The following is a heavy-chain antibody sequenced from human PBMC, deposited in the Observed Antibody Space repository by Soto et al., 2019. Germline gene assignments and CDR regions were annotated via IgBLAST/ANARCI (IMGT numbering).Heavy chain of an antibody. D-gene: IGHD2-21*02. J-gene: IGHJ4*02. CDR2: VNPSGGHT. Sequence: QVQLMQSGAEVKKPGASVKVSCNASGDTFTNYYIHWVRQAPGQGFEWMGTVNPSGGHTTYAQHFLGRVTMTRDTSTSTLYMELTSLTSDDTAVYYCARGGHVVVVTAALDYWGQGTLVTVSS. CDR1: GDTFTNYY. CDR3: ARGGHVVVVTAALDY. V-gene: IGHV1-46*01.